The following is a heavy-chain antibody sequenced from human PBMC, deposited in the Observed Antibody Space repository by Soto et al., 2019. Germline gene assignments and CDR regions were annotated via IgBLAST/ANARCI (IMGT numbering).Heavy chain of an antibody. D-gene: IGHD3-10*01. V-gene: IGHV3-66*01. CDR2: IQSGGPT. J-gene: IGHJ6*02. Sequence: GGSLRLSCAASGFTVSSKYMSWVRQAPGKGLEWVSLIQSGGPTYYADSVKGRFTISRDTSENTVHLQMDSLRAEDTAVYYCAREGGFNIQDDYYYYGLDVWGQGTPVTVSS. CDR3: AREGGFNIQDDYYYYGLDV. CDR1: GFTVSSKY.